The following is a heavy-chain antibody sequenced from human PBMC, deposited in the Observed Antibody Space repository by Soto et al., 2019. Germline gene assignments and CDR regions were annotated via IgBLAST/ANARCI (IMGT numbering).Heavy chain of an antibody. CDR2: TWYDGSNT. V-gene: IGHV3-33*01. Sequence: QVQLVESGGGVVQPGRSLRLSCAASGFTFSSYGMHWVRQAPGKGLEWVAVTWYDGSNTYYADSVKGRFTISRDNSRNTLYLQMNSLRAEDTAVYYCAREGGGNYGVDGMDVWGQGTTVTVSS. CDR1: GFTFSSYG. D-gene: IGHD4-17*01. CDR3: AREGGGNYGVDGMDV. J-gene: IGHJ6*02.